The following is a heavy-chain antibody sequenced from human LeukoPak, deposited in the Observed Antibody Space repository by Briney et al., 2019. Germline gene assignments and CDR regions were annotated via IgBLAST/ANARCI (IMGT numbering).Heavy chain of an antibody. Sequence: SETLSLTRTVSGGSIGSGNWWTWVRQSPEKGLEWIGDIFHSGSTIYNPSLKSRVTISIDTPNSHFFPNVTSVTAADTAVYYCARSSSSSPHFYNGMDFWGQGAMVIVAS. J-gene: IGHJ6*02. CDR3: ARSSSSSPHFYNGMDF. CDR1: GGSIGSGNW. D-gene: IGHD2/OR15-2a*01. V-gene: IGHV4-4*02. CDR2: IFHSGST.